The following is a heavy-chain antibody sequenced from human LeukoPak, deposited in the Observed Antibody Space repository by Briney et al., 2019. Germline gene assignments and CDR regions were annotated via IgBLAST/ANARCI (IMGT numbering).Heavy chain of an antibody. CDR1: GFTFSSYG. J-gene: IGHJ4*02. V-gene: IGHV3-64*02. CDR3: ARVGPETAFDY. D-gene: IGHD1-14*01. Sequence: PGRSLRLSCAASGFTFSSYGMHWVRQSPGRGLEYVSAINYKGGTTYYADSVKGRFTISRDNSKNTLYLQMGSLRDEDMAVYYCARVGPETAFDYWGQGTLVTVSS. CDR2: INYKGGTT.